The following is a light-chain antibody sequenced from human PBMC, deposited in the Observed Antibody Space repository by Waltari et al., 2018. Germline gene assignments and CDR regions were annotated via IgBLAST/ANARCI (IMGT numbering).Light chain of an antibody. V-gene: IGLV2-11*02. CDR3: CSYAGTYTPL. CDR1: SSYVGRYNY. Sequence: QTALTQPPSVSGSPAPSVALFCTGTSSYVGRYNYVSWYQQYPGTAPKLIIYDFTKRPSGVPDRFSGSKSGNTASLTISGLQAEDEADYYCCSYAGTYTPLFGGGTKLTVL. CDR2: DFT. J-gene: IGLJ2*01.